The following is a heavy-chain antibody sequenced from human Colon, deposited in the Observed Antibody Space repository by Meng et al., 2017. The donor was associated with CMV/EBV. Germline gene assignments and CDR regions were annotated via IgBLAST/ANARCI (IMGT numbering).Heavy chain of an antibody. CDR3: VSSTHTYYDFWSGYPATWYFDY. J-gene: IGHJ4*02. CDR2: VYHSGST. D-gene: IGHD3-3*01. Sequence: GSLRLSCAVSGDSVSSNNWWTWVRQPPGKGLEWIGSVYHSGSTYYNPSLKSRVTISVDTSKNQFSLKLSSVTAADTAVYYCVSSTHTYYDFWSGYPATWYFDYWGQGTLVTVSS. V-gene: IGHV4-4*02. CDR1: GDSVSSNNW.